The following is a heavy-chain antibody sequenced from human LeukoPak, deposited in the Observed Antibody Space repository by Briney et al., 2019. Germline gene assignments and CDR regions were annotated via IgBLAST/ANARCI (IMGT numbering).Heavy chain of an antibody. CDR1: GGSISSYY. CDR3: ARGGWRLDY. J-gene: IGHJ4*02. V-gene: IGHV4-59*01. CDR2: IYYTGTT. Sequence: SETLSLTCTVSGGSISSYYWSWIRQPPGKGLEWIGYIYYTGTTNYNPSLKSRVTISVDTSKNQFSLKLSSVTAADTAVYYCARGGWRLDYWGQGTLVTVSS. D-gene: IGHD2-15*01.